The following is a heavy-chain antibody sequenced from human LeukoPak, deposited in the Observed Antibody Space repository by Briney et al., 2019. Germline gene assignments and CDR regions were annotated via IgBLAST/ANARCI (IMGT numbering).Heavy chain of an antibody. D-gene: IGHD6-13*01. Sequence: PGGSLRLSCAASGFTFSDYYMSWIRQAPGKGLEWVSYISSSGSTIYYADSVKGRFTISRDNAKNSLYLQMNSLRAEDTAVYYCARDWAAAQYYMDVWGKGTTVTVSS. CDR2: ISSSGSTI. CDR3: ARDWAAAQYYMDV. CDR1: GFTFSDYY. J-gene: IGHJ6*03. V-gene: IGHV3-11*04.